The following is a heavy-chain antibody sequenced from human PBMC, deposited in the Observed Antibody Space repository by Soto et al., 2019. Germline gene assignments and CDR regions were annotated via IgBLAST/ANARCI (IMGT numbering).Heavy chain of an antibody. CDR2: IIPIFGTA. CDR1: AGTFSSYA. CDR3: ASSAYYYDSSGLYYFDY. V-gene: IGHV1-69*13. D-gene: IGHD3-22*01. Sequence: SVKVSCKASAGTFSSYAISWVRQAPGQGLEWMGGIIPIFGTANYAQKFQGRVTITADESTSTAYTELSSLRSEDTAVYYCASSAYYYDSSGLYYFDYWGQGTLVTVSS. J-gene: IGHJ4*02.